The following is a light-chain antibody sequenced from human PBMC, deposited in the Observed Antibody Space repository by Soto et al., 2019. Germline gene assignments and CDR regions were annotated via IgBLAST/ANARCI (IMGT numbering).Light chain of an antibody. J-gene: IGKJ1*01. CDR1: HNINIC. CDR2: DAT. Sequence: DIQMTQSPSTLSASVGDRVTITCRARHNINICCAWYQQKQGKAPKLLSYDATSLESGVPSRFSGSGSGTEFALTISNLQPEDFATYYCQQYHGFWFGQGTKVDIK. V-gene: IGKV1-5*01. CDR3: QQYHGFW.